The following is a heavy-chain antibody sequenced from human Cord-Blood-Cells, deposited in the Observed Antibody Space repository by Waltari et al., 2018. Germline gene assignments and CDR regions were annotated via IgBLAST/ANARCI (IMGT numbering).Heavy chain of an antibody. CDR2: ISAYNGNT. J-gene: IGHJ4*02. V-gene: IGHV1-18*01. CDR3: ARDLTGDLIDY. Sequence: QVQLVQSGAEVKKPGASVKVSCKASGYTFTSYGISWVRQAPGQGLEWMGWISAYNGNTNYAQKLQGRVTMATDTSTRTACMELRGLRSDETAVCYWARDLTGDLIDYWGQGTLVTVSS. CDR1: GYTFTSYG. D-gene: IGHD3-16*01.